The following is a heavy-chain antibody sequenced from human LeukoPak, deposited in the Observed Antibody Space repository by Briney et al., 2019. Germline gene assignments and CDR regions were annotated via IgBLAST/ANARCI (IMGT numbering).Heavy chain of an antibody. J-gene: IGHJ4*02. CDR3: ARGYQAGLFDY. CDR2: ISSSSSYI. D-gene: IGHD2-2*01. CDR1: GFTFSNYA. V-gene: IGHV3-21*01. Sequence: PGGSLRLSCVASGFTFSNYAMTWVRQAPGKGLEWVSSISSSSSYIYYADSVKGRFTISRDNAKNSLYLQMNSLRAEDTAVYYCARGYQAGLFDYWGQGTLVTVSS.